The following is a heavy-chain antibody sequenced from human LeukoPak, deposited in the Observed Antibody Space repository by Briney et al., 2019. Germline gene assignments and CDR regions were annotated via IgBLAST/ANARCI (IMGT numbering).Heavy chain of an antibody. D-gene: IGHD3-22*01. V-gene: IGHV4-4*07. CDR2: IYTSGST. CDR1: GGSISSYY. J-gene: IGHJ6*02. Sequence: SETLSLTCTVSGGSISSYYWSWIRQPAGKGLEWIGRIYTSGSTNYNPSLKSRVTISVDTSKNQFSLKLSSVTAADTAVYYCARDRYDSSIYYGMDVWGQGTTVTVSS. CDR3: ARDRYDSSIYYGMDV.